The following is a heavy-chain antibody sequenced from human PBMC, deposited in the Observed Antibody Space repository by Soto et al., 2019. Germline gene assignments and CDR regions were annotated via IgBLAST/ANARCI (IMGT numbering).Heavy chain of an antibody. D-gene: IGHD3-10*01. CDR1: GFSFSGYW. CDR2: MKPDGLKK. Sequence: ESGGGLVQPGGSLSLSCAAPGFSFSGYWMSWVRQAPGKGLECVAKMKPDGLKKSYVDSVKGRFTISRDNAKNSLYLQMNNLRDEDTAVYYCARDGLLDRGVTNYFDYWGQGTLVTVSS. J-gene: IGHJ4*02. V-gene: IGHV3-7*01. CDR3: ARDGLLDRGVTNYFDY.